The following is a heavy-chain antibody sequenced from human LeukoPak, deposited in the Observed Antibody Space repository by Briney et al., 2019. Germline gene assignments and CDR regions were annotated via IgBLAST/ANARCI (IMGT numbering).Heavy chain of an antibody. Sequence: PGGSLRLSCAASGFTFSSYWMSWVRQAPGKGLEWVANIKQDGSEKYYVDSVKGRFTISRDNAKNSLYLQMNSLRAEDTAVYYCAKRTTMVRGVPAFDPWGQGTLVTVSS. CDR3: AKRTTMVRGVPAFDP. J-gene: IGHJ5*02. V-gene: IGHV3-7*01. CDR2: IKQDGSEK. CDR1: GFTFSSYW. D-gene: IGHD3-10*01.